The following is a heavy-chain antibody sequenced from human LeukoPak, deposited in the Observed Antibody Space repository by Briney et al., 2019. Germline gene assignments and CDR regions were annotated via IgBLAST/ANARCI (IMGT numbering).Heavy chain of an antibody. J-gene: IGHJ4*02. CDR2: ISAYNGNT. V-gene: IGHV1-18*01. CDR3: ARESERAYYDFWSGYPTFDY. CDR1: GYTFTSYG. D-gene: IGHD3-3*01. Sequence: ASVKVSCKASGYTFTSYGISWVRQAPGQGLEGMGWISAYNGNTNYAQKLQGRVTMTTDTSTSTAYMELRSLRSDDTAVYYCARESERAYYDFWSGYPTFDYWGQGTLVTVSS.